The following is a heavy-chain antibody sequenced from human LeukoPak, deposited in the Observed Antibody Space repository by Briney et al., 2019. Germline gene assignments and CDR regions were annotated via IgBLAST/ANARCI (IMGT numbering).Heavy chain of an antibody. Sequence: PSETLSLTCAVYGGSFSGYYWSWIRQPPGKGLEWIGEINHSGSTNYNPSLKSRVTISVDTSKNQFSLKQGSVTAADTAVYYCARERRITMVRGVIITGWFDPWGQGTLVTVSS. CDR3: ARERRITMVRGVIITGWFDP. D-gene: IGHD3-10*01. CDR1: GGSFSGYY. J-gene: IGHJ5*02. V-gene: IGHV4-34*01. CDR2: INHSGST.